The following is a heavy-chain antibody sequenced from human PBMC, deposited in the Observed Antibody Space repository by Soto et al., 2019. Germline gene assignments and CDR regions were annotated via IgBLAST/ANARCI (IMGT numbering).Heavy chain of an antibody. CDR2: MNPNSGNT. V-gene: IGHV1-8*01. Sequence: ASVTVSCTASGDTFDSCEGSWVRQAPGKGLEWMGWMNPNSGNTGYAQKFQGRVTMTRNTSISTAYMELSSLRSEDTAVYYCAREVDCSSTSCYFRTLYYYYYYMDGLGKGTTVTVSS. J-gene: IGHJ6*03. D-gene: IGHD2-2*01. CDR3: AREVDCSSTSCYFRTLYYYYYYMDG. CDR1: GDTFDSCE.